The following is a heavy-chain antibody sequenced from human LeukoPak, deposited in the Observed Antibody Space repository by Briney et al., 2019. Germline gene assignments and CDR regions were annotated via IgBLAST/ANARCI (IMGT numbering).Heavy chain of an antibody. J-gene: IGHJ5*02. CDR2: ISSSGSTI. CDR1: GFTFSDYY. V-gene: IGHV3-11*04. CDR3: ARVGDCSGGSCYRSWFDP. D-gene: IGHD2-15*01. Sequence: GGSLRLSCAASGFTFSDYYMSWIRQAPGKGLEWVSYISSSGSTIYYADCVKGRFTISRDNAKNSLYLQMNSLRAEDTAVYYCARVGDCSGGSCYRSWFDPWGQGTLVTVSS.